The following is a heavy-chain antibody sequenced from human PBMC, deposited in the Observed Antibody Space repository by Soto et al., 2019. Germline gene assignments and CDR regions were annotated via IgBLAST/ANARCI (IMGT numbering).Heavy chain of an antibody. J-gene: IGHJ6*02. CDR3: ASRGITMVRGVSYYYGMDV. V-gene: IGHV5-10-1*01. CDR2: IDPSDSYT. Sequence: PGESLKISCKGSGYSFTSYWISWVRQMPGKGLEWMGRIDPSDSYTNYSPSFQGHVTISADKSISTAYLQWSSLKASDTAMYYCASRGITMVRGVSYYYGMDVWGQGTTVTVSS. CDR1: GYSFTSYW. D-gene: IGHD3-10*01.